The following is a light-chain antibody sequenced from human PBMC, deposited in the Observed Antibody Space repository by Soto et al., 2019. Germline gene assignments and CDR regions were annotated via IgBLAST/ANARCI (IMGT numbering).Light chain of an antibody. Sequence: IVFTQSPGTLSFSPGEKATLSRRASQSVSSSYLAWYQQKPGQAPRLLIYGASNRATGIPDTFSGSGSGTDFTLTISRLQPEDFAVYYCQQYGSSQTFGQGTKVDI. CDR2: GAS. CDR3: QQYGSSQT. CDR1: QSVSSSY. V-gene: IGKV3-20*01. J-gene: IGKJ1*01.